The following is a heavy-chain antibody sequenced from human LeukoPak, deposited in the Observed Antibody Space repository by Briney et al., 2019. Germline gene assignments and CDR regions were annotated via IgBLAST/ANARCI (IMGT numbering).Heavy chain of an antibody. D-gene: IGHD2-2*01. CDR2: ISGSGGST. CDR1: GFTFSSYA. J-gene: IGHJ4*02. V-gene: IGHV3-23*01. Sequence: GGSLRLSCAASGFTFSSYAMSWVCQAPGKGLEWVSAISGSGGSTYYADSVKGRFTISRDNSKNTLYLQMNSLRAEDTAVYYCARDCSSTSCYGFDYWGQGTLVTVSS. CDR3: ARDCSSTSCYGFDY.